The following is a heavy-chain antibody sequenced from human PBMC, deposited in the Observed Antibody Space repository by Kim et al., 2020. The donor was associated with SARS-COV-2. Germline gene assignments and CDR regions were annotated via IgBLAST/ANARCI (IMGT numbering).Heavy chain of an antibody. CDR3: ARGLSGSYYGSFDY. V-gene: IGHV3-30*01. J-gene: IGHJ4*02. Sequence: SGAGRFPISSDNSKNTLYLQMNSLRAEDTAVYYCARGLSGSYYGSFDYWGQGTLVTVSS. D-gene: IGHD1-26*01.